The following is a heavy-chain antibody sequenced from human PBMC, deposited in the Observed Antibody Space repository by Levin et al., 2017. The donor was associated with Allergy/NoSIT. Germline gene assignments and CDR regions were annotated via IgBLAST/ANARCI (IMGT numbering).Heavy chain of an antibody. J-gene: IGHJ6*02. CDR3: AKENRLSWSDYYYYYGMDV. Sequence: PGGSLRLSCAASGFTFDDYAMHWVRQAPGKGLEWVSGISWNSGSIGYADSVKGRFTISRDNAKNSLYLQMNSLRAEDTALYYCAKENRLSWSDYYYYYGMDVWGQGTTVTVSS. V-gene: IGHV3-9*01. CDR2: ISWNSGSI. CDR1: GFTFDDYA. D-gene: IGHD6-13*01.